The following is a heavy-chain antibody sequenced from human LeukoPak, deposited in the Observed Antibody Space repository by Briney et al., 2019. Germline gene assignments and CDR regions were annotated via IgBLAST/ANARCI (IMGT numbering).Heavy chain of an antibody. CDR2: IYHSGSA. V-gene: IGHV4-4*02. Sequence: SETLSLTCAVSGGSISSSNWWSWVRQPPGKGLEWIGEIYHSGSANYNPSLKSRVTISVDKSKNQFSLKLSSVTAADTAVYYCARSDFWSGYYFFDYWGQGTLVTVSS. CDR1: GGSISSSNW. D-gene: IGHD3-3*01. CDR3: ARSDFWSGYYFFDY. J-gene: IGHJ4*02.